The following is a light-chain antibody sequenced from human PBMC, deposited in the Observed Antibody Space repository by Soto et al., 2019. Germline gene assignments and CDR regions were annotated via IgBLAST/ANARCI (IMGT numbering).Light chain of an antibody. J-gene: IGKJ5*01. Sequence: DIQMTQSPSTLSAFVGDRVTISCRASQSISSWLAWYQQKPGNAPRSLIYKASTLDTGIPSRFSGGGSGTEFTLTISSLQPEDFATYYCQQYNSYPSTFGQGTRLEIK. CDR1: QSISSW. CDR3: QQYNSYPST. V-gene: IGKV1-5*03. CDR2: KAS.